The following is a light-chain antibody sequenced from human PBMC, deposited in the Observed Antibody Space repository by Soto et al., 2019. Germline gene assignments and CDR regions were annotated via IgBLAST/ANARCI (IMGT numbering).Light chain of an antibody. J-gene: IGLJ2*01. V-gene: IGLV2-8*01. CDR1: SSDVGGYTY. Sequence: QSALTQPPSASGSPGQSVTISCTGTSSDVGGYTYVSWYQQHPGKAPKLMIYEVSKRPSGVPDRFSGSKSGNTASLTVSGLQAEDEADYYCISYAGSNNVVFGGGTKLTVL. CDR3: ISYAGSNNVV. CDR2: EVS.